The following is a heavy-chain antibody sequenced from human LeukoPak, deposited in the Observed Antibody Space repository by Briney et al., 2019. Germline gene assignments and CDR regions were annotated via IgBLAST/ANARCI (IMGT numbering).Heavy chain of an antibody. Sequence: SGGSLRLSCAASGFTFSSYGMHWVRQAPGKRLEWVAVIWYDGSNKYYADSVKGRFTISRDNSKNTLYLQMNSLRAEDTAVYYCARDEDFWSGYHDYWGQGTLVTVSS. V-gene: IGHV3-33*01. CDR3: ARDEDFWSGYHDY. CDR2: IWYDGSNK. CDR1: GFTFSSYG. J-gene: IGHJ4*02. D-gene: IGHD3-3*01.